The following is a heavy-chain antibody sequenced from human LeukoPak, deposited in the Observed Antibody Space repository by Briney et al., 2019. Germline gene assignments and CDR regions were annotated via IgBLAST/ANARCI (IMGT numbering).Heavy chain of an antibody. CDR1: GFTFSSYA. D-gene: IGHD1-7*01. J-gene: IGHJ3*02. CDR2: ISSNGGST. V-gene: IGHV3-64*04. CDR3: AKNLNWNYLLGAFDI. Sequence: GGSLRLSCSASGFTFSSYAMHCVRQAPGKGLEYVSAISSNGGSTYYADSVKGRFTISRDNSKNTLYLQMNSLRAEDTAVYYCAKNLNWNYLLGAFDIWGQGTMVTVSS.